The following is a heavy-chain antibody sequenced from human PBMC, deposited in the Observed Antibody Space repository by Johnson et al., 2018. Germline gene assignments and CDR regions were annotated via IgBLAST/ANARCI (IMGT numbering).Heavy chain of an antibody. D-gene: IGHD1-26*01. V-gene: IGHV4-34*01. CDR3: ARAPLGATRTQYFQH. CDR1: GGSFSDYY. Sequence: QVQLQQWGAGLFKPSETLSLTCAVYGGSFSDYYWSWIRQPPGKGLEWIGEINYSASTNYIPSLKSRVTISVDTSKNHFSLNLSSVFAADTAVYYSARAPLGATRTQYFQHWGQGTLVSVSA. J-gene: IGHJ1*01. CDR2: INYSAST.